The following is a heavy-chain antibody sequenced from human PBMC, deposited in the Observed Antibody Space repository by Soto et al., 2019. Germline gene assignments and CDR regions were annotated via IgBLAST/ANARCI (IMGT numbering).Heavy chain of an antibody. J-gene: IGHJ4*02. CDR2: IDPSDSQT. CDR1: WYRFASYW. D-gene: IGHD3-22*01. V-gene: IGHV5-10-1*01. CDR3: ARQIYDSDTGPNFQYYFDS. Sequence: PGESKRIPCKCYWYRFASYWIGWVRQKPGKGLEWMGRIDPSDSQTYYSPSFRGHVTISVTKSITTVFLQWSSLRASDTAMYYCARQIYDSDTGPNFQYYFDSWGQGNPVTVSS.